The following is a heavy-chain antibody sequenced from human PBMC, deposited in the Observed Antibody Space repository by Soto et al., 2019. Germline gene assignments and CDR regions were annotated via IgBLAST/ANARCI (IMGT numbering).Heavy chain of an antibody. D-gene: IGHD3-22*01. Sequence: GESLKISCKGSGYSFTSYWIGWVRQMPGKGLEWMGIIYPGDSDTRYSPSFRGQVTISADKSISTAYLQWSSLKASDTAMYYCARAYDSSGYQPLDAFDIWGQGTMVTVSS. J-gene: IGHJ3*02. CDR2: IYPGDSDT. CDR1: GYSFTSYW. CDR3: ARAYDSSGYQPLDAFDI. V-gene: IGHV5-51*01.